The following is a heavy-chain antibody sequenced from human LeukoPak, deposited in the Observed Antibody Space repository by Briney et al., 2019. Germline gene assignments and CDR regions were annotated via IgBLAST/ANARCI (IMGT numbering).Heavy chain of an antibody. CDR2: ISYDGSNK. CDR1: GFTFSSYG. V-gene: IGHV3-30*18. CDR3: AKERRDYGDYVPTFDY. D-gene: IGHD4-17*01. J-gene: IGHJ4*02. Sequence: GGSLRLSCAASGFTFSSYGMHWVRQAPGKGLEWVAVISYDGSNKYYADSVKGRFTISRDNSKNALYLQMNSLRAEDTAVYYCAKERRDYGDYVPTFDYWGQGTLVTVSS.